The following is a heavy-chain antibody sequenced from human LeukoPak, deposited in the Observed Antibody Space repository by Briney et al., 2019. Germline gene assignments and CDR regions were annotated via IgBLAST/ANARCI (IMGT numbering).Heavy chain of an antibody. CDR2: IIPILGIA. CDR1: GGTFSSYA. V-gene: IGHV1-69*04. Sequence: ASVKVSCKASGGTFSSYAISWVRQAPGQGLEWMGRIIPILGIANYAQKFQGRVTITADKSTSAAYMELSSLRSEDTAVYYCARTYSYGILYYFDYWGQGALVTVSS. J-gene: IGHJ4*02. CDR3: ARTYSYGILYYFDY. D-gene: IGHD5-18*01.